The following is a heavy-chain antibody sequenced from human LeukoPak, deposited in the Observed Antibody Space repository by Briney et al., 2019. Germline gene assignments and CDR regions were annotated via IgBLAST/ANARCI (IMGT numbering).Heavy chain of an antibody. CDR3: ARGGAARLHFQN. V-gene: IGHV4-59*01. CDR2: IYHSGST. J-gene: IGHJ1*01. CDR1: GGSINTYY. Sequence: SETLSLTCTVSGGSINTYYWNWIRQPPGKGLEWIGYIYHSGSTNYNPSLQSRVTISVDTSKNQFSLNLNSVTAADTAVYYCARGGAARLHFQNWGQGTLVTVSS. D-gene: IGHD6-6*01.